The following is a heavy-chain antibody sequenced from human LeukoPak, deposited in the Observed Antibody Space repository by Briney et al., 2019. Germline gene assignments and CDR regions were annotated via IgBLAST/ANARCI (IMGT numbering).Heavy chain of an antibody. V-gene: IGHV4-34*01. J-gene: IGHJ5*02. CDR1: GGSFSGYY. CDR3: AISYCSSTSCYFPRKRGFDP. Sequence: SETLSLTCAAYGGSFSGYYWSWIRQPPGKGLEWIGEINHSGSTNYNPSLKSRVTISVDTSKNQFSLKLSSVTAADTAVYYCAISYCSSTSCYFPRKRGFDPWGQGTLVTVSS. CDR2: INHSGST. D-gene: IGHD2-2*01.